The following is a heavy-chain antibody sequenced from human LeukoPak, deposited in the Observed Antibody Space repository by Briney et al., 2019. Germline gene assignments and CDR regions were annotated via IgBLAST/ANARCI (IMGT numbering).Heavy chain of an antibody. D-gene: IGHD2-15*01. J-gene: IGHJ4*02. CDR2: INPSGGST. CDR3: ARGPWGYCSGGSCEGLDY. V-gene: IGHV1-46*01. CDR1: GYTFTSYY. Sequence: ASVTVSCQSSGYTFTSYYMHWVRPAPGQGLEWVGIINPSGGSTSYAQKFQGRVTMTRDTSTSTVYMELSSLRSEDTAVYYCARGPWGYCSGGSCEGLDYWGQGTLVTVSS.